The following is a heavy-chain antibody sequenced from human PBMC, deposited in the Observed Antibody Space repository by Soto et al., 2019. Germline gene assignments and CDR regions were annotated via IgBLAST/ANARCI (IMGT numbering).Heavy chain of an antibody. V-gene: IGHV4-34*01. CDR3: AGRRRIQLWSRGAFDI. CDR1: GGSFSGYY. J-gene: IGHJ3*02. CDR2: INHSGST. Sequence: QVQLQQWGAGLLKPSETLSLTCAVYGGSFSGYYWSWIRQPPGKGLEWIGEINHSGSTNYNPSLKSRVTISVDTSKNQFSLKLSSATAADTAVYYCAGRRRIQLWSRGAFDIWGQGTMVTVSS. D-gene: IGHD5-18*01.